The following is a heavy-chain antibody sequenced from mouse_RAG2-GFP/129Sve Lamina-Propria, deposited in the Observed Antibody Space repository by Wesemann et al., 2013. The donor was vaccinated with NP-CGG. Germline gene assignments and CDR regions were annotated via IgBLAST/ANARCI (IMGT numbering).Heavy chain of an antibody. J-gene: IGHJ3*01. CDR3: ARRGFAY. V-gene: IGHV1-69*02. Sequence: QVQLQQPGAELVKPGASVKLSCKASGYTFTDYNMDWVKQSHGKSLEWIGEIDPSDSYTNYNQKFKGKATLTVDKSSSTAYMQLSSLTSEDSAVYYCARRGFAYWGQGTLVTVSA. CDR2: IDPSDSYT. CDR1: GYTFTDYN.